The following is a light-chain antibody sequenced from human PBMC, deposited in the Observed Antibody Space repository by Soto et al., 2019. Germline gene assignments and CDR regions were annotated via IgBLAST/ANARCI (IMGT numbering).Light chain of an antibody. CDR2: GAS. Sequence: PGERATLSCRASQTVSSTYLAWLQQKPGQAPRLLIFGASSRAADIPDRFSGSGSGTDFTLTIDRLEPEDFAVYYCQLYGNSPIYTFGQGTKLEIK. CDR1: QTVSSTY. J-gene: IGKJ2*01. CDR3: QLYGNSPIYT. V-gene: IGKV3-20*01.